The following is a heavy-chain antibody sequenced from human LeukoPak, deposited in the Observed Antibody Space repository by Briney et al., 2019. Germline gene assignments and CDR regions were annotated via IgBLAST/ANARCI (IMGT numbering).Heavy chain of an antibody. CDR1: GGSISSYY. V-gene: IGHV4-59*12. J-gene: IGHJ6*03. CDR2: IYYSGST. D-gene: IGHD2-2*01. CDR3: ARPGKYCSSTSCYPYYMDV. Sequence: SETLSLTCTVSGGSISSYYWSWIRQPPGKGLEWIGYIYYSGSTNYNPSLKSRVTISVDTSKNQFSLKLSSVTAADTAVYYCARPGKYCSSTSCYPYYMDVWGKGTTVTVSS.